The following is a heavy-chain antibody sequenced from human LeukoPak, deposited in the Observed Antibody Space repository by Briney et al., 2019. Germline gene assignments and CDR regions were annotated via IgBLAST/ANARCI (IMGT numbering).Heavy chain of an antibody. V-gene: IGHV1-2*02. D-gene: IGHD1-1*01. CDR3: ARGLNWNRPGHIDY. CDR2: INPNSGGT. J-gene: IGHJ4*02. CDR1: GYTFTGYY. Sequence: ASVKVSCKASGYTFTGYYMHWVRQAPGQGLEWMGWINPNSGGTNYAQKFQGRVTMTRDTSISTAYMELSSLRSEDTAVYYCARGLNWNRPGHIDYWGQGTLVTVSS.